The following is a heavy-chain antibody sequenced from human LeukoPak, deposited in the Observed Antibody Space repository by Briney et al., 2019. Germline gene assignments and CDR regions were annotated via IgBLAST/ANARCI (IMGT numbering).Heavy chain of an antibody. D-gene: IGHD1-26*01. Sequence: PSETLSLTCTVSGVSISTYYWSWFRQPAGKGLEWIGRLYASGPTNYNPSLKSRVTMSVDTSKNQLSLNVNSVTVADTAVYFRARHTRMWGYFDYWGQGTLVAVSS. V-gene: IGHV4-4*07. CDR3: ARHTRMWGYFDY. CDR2: LYASGPT. CDR1: GVSISTYY. J-gene: IGHJ4*02.